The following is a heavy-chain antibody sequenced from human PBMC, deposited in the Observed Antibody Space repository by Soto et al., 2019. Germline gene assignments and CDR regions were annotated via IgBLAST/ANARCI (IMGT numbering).Heavy chain of an antibody. J-gene: IGHJ4*02. CDR3: AKGRERGYSYGPIDY. CDR2: ISGSGGST. Sequence: XGSLRLSCAASGFTFSSYAMSWVRQAPGKGLEWVSAISGSGGSTYYADSVKGRFTISRDNSKNTLYLQMNSLRAEDTAVYYCAKGRERGYSYGPIDYWGQGALVTVSS. CDR1: GFTFSSYA. V-gene: IGHV3-23*01. D-gene: IGHD5-18*01.